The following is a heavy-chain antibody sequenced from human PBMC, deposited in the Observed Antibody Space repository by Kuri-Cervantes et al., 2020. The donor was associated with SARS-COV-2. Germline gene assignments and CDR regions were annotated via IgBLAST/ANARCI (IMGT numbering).Heavy chain of an antibody. CDR2: IYYSGST. CDR1: GGSISSSSYY. D-gene: IGHD5-12*01. V-gene: IGHV4-39*07. Sequence: SETLSLTCTVSGGSISSSSYYWGWIRQPPGKGLEWIGSIYYSGSTYYNPSLKSRVTISVDTSKNQFSLKLSSVTAADTAVYYCARHIVATIWGGYYFDYWGQGTLVTVSS. J-gene: IGHJ4*02. CDR3: ARHIVATIWGGYYFDY.